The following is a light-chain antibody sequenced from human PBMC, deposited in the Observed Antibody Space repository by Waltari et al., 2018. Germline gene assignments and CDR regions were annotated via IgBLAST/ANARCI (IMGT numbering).Light chain of an antibody. V-gene: IGLV2-23*02. CDR2: AVT. Sequence: QSALTQPASVSGSPGQSIAIPCIGTSSDVGANTFLSWYQQHPGRAPKLMIHAVTKRPSGVSTRFSGSKSGNTASLTISGLQAEDEADYYCCSYTTIGPVLIGGGTKVTVL. CDR1: SSDVGANTF. J-gene: IGLJ2*01. CDR3: CSYTTIGPVL.